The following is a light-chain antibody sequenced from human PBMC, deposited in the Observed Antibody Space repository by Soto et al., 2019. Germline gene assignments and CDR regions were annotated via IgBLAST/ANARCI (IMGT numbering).Light chain of an antibody. J-gene: IGKJ4*01. CDR3: QYYGSSPLT. CDR1: QSVSSSY. Sequence: EIVLTQSPGTLSLSPGERATLSCRASQSVSSSYLAWYQQKPGQAPRRRIYGASSRATGIPDRFSGSGSGTDFTLTISRLEPEDLAVYYCQYYGSSPLTFVGGTKVVIK. CDR2: GAS. V-gene: IGKV3-20*01.